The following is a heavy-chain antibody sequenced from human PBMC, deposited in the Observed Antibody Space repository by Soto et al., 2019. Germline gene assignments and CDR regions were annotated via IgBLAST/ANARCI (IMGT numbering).Heavy chain of an antibody. CDR1: EFTFSNYA. V-gene: IGHV3-23*01. Sequence: GGSLRLSCAASEFTFSNYAMSWVRQAPGKGLEWVSSISDNGGTTYYADSVKGRFTISRDNSKNTLYLQMNSLRAEDTAVYYDARGSRYGLDYWGEGTLVTVAS. J-gene: IGHJ4*02. D-gene: IGHD5-18*01. CDR2: ISDNGGTT. CDR3: ARGSRYGLDY.